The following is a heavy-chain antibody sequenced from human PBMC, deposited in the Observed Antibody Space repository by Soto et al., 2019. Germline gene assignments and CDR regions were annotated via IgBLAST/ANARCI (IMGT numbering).Heavy chain of an antibody. V-gene: IGHV1-18*01. CDR2: ISTGNGNT. J-gene: IGHJ4*02. Sequence: QVQLVQSGAEVKKPGASVKVSCKTSGYTFNSYGMNWVRQAPGQGLEWLGWISTGNGNTNYAERLHGRIIVTTDASTNTAYMELRRLTSDDTAVYYCARDLRGIPAYWGQGTLVTVSS. CDR3: ARDLRGIPAY. D-gene: IGHD2-21*01. CDR1: GYTFNSYG.